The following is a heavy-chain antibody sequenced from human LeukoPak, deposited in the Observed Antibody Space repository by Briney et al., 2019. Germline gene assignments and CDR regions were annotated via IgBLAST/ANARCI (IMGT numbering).Heavy chain of an antibody. Sequence: GGSLRLSCAASGFTFSDHYMDWVRQAPGKGLEWIGRIRNKANSYTTEYAASVKGRLTISRDDSKNSLYLQMNSLKTEDTAVYYCARPINYYYFYMDVWGKGTTVTV. CDR2: IRNKANSYTT. CDR3: ARPINYYYFYMDV. J-gene: IGHJ6*03. V-gene: IGHV3-72*01. CDR1: GFTFSDHY.